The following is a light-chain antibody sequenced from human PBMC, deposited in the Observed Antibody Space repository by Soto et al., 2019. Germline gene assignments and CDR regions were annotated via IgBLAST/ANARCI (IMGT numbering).Light chain of an antibody. CDR3: LLSYNAALV. CDR1: TGAVTSNHH. V-gene: IGLV7-46*01. CDR2: DTS. Sequence: QTVVTQEPSLTVSPGGTVTLTCGSSTGAVTSNHHPYWFQQKAGQAPRTLMYDTSNKHSWTPARFSGSLLGDKAALTLSGAQPEDEAQYYCLLSYNAALVFGGGTKLTVL. J-gene: IGLJ2*01.